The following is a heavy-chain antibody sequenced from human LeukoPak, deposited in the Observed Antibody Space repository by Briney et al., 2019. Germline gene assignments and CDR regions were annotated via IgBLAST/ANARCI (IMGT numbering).Heavy chain of an antibody. Sequence: SETLSLTCTVSGGSISSYYWSWIRQPPGKGLEWIGYIYYSGSTNYNPSLKSRVTISVDTSKNQFSLQLSSVTAADTAVYYRARSRATVTKKSWFDPWGQGTLVSVSS. CDR2: IYYSGST. V-gene: IGHV4-59*01. CDR1: GGSISSYY. CDR3: ARSRATVTKKSWFDP. D-gene: IGHD4-17*01. J-gene: IGHJ5*02.